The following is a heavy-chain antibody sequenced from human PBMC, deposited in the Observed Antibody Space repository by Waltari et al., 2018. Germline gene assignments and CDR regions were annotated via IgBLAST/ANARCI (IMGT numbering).Heavy chain of an antibody. CDR3: AKCEMYDSGWCAFFRY. CDR2: MNPNSGNT. D-gene: IGHD6-19*01. CDR1: GYTFTSYD. J-gene: IGHJ4*02. V-gene: IGHV1-8*01. Sequence: QVQLVQSGAEVKKPGASVKVSCKASGYTFTSYDINWVRQATGQGREWMGWMNPNSGNTGYAQKFQGRVTMTRNTSISTAYMELSSLRSEDTAVYYCAKCEMYDSGWCAFFRYWGQGTLVTVSS.